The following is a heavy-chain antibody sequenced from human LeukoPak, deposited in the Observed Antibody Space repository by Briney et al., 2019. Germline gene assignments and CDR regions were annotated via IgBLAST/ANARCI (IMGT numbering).Heavy chain of an antibody. CDR1: GFTFSSYA. CDR3: ARSGKGYCSGGSCLGVYYYYYGMDV. Sequence: GRSLRLSCAASGFTFSSYAMHWVRQAPGKGLEWVAVISYDGSNKYYADSVKGRFTISRDNSKNTLYLQMNSLRAEDTAVYYCARSGKGYCSGGSCLGVYYYYYGMDVWGQGTTVTVSS. CDR2: ISYDGSNK. D-gene: IGHD2-15*01. J-gene: IGHJ6*02. V-gene: IGHV3-30-3*01.